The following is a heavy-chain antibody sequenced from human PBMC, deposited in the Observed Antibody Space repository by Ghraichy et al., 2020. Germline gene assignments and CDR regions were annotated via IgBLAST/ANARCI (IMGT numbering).Heavy chain of an antibody. CDR2: ITSSSRTI. J-gene: IGHJ6*02. D-gene: IGHD4-23*01. V-gene: IGHV3-48*02. Sequence: GSLRLSCVGSGFTFSSYSMNWVRQSPGKGLEWVSYITSSSRTIFYADSVKGRFTVSRDNAQNSLYLQMNSLSDEDTAEYYCARGSRVVRFYYYDGLDVWGQGTTVTVSS. CDR3: ARGSRVVRFYYYDGLDV. CDR1: GFTFSSYS.